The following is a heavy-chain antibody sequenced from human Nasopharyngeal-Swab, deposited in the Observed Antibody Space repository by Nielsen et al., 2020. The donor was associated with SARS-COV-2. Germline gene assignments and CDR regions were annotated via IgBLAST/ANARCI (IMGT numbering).Heavy chain of an antibody. CDR3: ARGSGTYSDYFDY. J-gene: IGHJ4*02. CDR1: GDHVPCKRAA. Sequence: SQTLSLLLSILGDHVPCKRAALTWRRHSPTRGLELLGRSYFRSKWLNDYAVSVKSRITINRDTSRNQFSLQLNSVTPEDTAIYYCARGSGTYSDYFDYWGQGTLVSVSS. D-gene: IGHD1-26*01. V-gene: IGHV6-1*01. CDR2: SYFRSKWLN.